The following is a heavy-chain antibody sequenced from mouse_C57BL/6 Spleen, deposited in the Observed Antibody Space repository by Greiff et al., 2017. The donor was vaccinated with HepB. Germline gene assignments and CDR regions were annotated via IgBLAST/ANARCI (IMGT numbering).Heavy chain of an antibody. V-gene: IGHV1-64*01. D-gene: IGHD1-1*01. Sequence: QVQLQQPGAELVKPGASVKLSCKASGYTFTSYWMHWVKQRPGQGLEWIGMIHPNSGSTNYNEKFKSKATLTVDKSSSTAYMQLSSLTSEDSAVYYCARALLLRPNYYFDYWGQGTTLTVSS. CDR2: IHPNSGST. CDR1: GYTFTSYW. CDR3: ARALLLRPNYYFDY. J-gene: IGHJ2*01.